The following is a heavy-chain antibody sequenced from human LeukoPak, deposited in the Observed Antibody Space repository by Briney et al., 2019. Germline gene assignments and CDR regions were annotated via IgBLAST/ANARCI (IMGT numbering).Heavy chain of an antibody. J-gene: IGHJ4*02. V-gene: IGHV3-23*01. Sequence: PGGSLRLSCAASGFTFSSYSMGWVRQAPGKGLELVSAISGSGGSTYYANSVKGRFTISRDNSKNTLYLQMNSLRAEDTAVYYCARVSREQLVSDFDYWGQGTLVTVSS. D-gene: IGHD6-6*01. CDR3: ARVSREQLVSDFDY. CDR1: GFTFSSYS. CDR2: ISGSGGST.